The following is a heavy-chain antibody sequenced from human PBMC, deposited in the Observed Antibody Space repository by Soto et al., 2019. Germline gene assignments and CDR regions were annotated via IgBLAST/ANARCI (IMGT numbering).Heavy chain of an antibody. CDR2: ISSSSSNI. Sequence: EVQLVESGGGLVQPGGSLRLSCAASGFTFSSYSMNWVRQAPGKGLEWVSYISSSSSNIYYADSVKGRFTISRDNAKNSLYLKMSSLRAEDTAVYYCARADSGYAHGYYYYGMDVWGQGTTVTVSS. V-gene: IGHV3-48*01. CDR3: ARADSGYAHGYYYYGMDV. CDR1: GFTFSSYS. D-gene: IGHD5-12*01. J-gene: IGHJ6*02.